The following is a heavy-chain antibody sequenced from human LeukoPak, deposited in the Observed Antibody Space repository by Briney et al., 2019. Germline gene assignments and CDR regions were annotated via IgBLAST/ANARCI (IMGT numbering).Heavy chain of an antibody. D-gene: IGHD4-17*01. Sequence: SETLSLTCTVSGGSISSYYWSWIRQPPGKGLEWIGYIYYSGSTSYNPSLKSRVTISVDTSKNQFSLKLSSVTAADTAVYYCASCAAYDYGDYIYYFDYWGQGTLVTVSS. CDR3: ASCAAYDYGDYIYYFDY. J-gene: IGHJ4*02. CDR1: GGSISSYY. V-gene: IGHV4-59*01. CDR2: IYYSGST.